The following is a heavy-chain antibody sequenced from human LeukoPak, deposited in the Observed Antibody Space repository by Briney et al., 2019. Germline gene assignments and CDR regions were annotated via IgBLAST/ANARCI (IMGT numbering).Heavy chain of an antibody. V-gene: IGHV1-2*02. CDR2: INPNSGGT. CDR1: GFTFTAYH. J-gene: IGHJ4*02. D-gene: IGHD6-19*01. Sequence: ASVKVSCKAFGFTFTAYHMHWVRQAPGHGLEWMGWINPNSGGTNYAQKFQGRVTMTRDTSISTAYMELSRLRSDDTAGYYCARESSGWYAGDYWGQGTLVTVSS. CDR3: ARESSGWYAGDY.